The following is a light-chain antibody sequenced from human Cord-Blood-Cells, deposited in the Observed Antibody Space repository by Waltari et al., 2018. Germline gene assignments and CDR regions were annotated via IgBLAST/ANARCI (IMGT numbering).Light chain of an antibody. CDR1: SSDVGGYNY. V-gene: IGLV2-14*01. CDR2: DVS. Sequence: QSALTPPASVSGSPGQSITLSCTGTSSDVGGYNYVPWYQQHPGKAPKLMIYDVSNRPSGVSNRFSGSKSGNTASLTISGLQAEDEADYYCSSYTSSSTLEVVFGGGTKLTVL. J-gene: IGLJ2*01. CDR3: SSYTSSSTLEVV.